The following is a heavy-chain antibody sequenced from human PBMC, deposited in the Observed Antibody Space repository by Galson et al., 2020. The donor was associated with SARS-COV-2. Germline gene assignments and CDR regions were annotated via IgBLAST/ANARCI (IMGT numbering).Heavy chain of an antibody. D-gene: IGHD6-19*01. CDR3: ARSKGMVGIAVAGMYYLDY. CDR1: GGTFSSYA. Sequence: SVKVSCKASGGTFSSYAISWVRQAPGQGLEWMGGIIPIFGTANYAQKFQGRVTITADESTSTAYMELSSLRSEDTAVYYCARSKGMVGIAVAGMYYLDYWGQGTLVTVSS. V-gene: IGHV1-69*13. J-gene: IGHJ4*02. CDR2: IIPIFGTA.